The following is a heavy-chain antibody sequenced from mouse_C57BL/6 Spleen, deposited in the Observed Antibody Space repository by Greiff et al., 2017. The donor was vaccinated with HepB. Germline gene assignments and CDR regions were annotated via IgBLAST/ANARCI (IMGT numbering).Heavy chain of an antibody. CDR1: GYTFTSYW. CDR3: ARGGTAQALYYAMDY. J-gene: IGHJ4*01. V-gene: IGHV1-64*01. Sequence: QVQLQQPGAELVKPGASVKLSCKASGYTFTSYWMHWVKQRPGQGLEWIGMIHPNSGSTNYNEKFKSKATLTVDKSSSTAYMHLSSLTSEDSAVYYCARGGTAQALYYAMDYWGQGTSVTVSS. D-gene: IGHD3-2*02. CDR2: IHPNSGST.